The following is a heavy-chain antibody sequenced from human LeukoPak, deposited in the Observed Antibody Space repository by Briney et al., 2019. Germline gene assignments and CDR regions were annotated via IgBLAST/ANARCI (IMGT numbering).Heavy chain of an antibody. CDR1: GYTLTELS. D-gene: IGHD2-2*02. V-gene: IGHV1-24*01. Sequence: GASVRVSCTVSGYTLTELSMHWVRQAPGKGLEWMGGFDPEDGETIYAQKFQGRVTMIEDTSTDTAYMELSSLRSEDTAVYYCATLRLSSTSAIPIHYYGMDVWGQGTTVTVSS. CDR2: FDPEDGET. J-gene: IGHJ6*02. CDR3: ATLRLSSTSAIPIHYYGMDV.